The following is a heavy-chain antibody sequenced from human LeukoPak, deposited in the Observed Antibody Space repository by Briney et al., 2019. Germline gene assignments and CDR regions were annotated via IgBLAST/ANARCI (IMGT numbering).Heavy chain of an antibody. CDR3: ARQTGSGLFILP. Sequence: SETLSLTCTVSGGSISSYNWNWIRQPPGKGLEWIGSIYYSGNTYYNASLKSQVSISIDTSKNQFSLRLTSVTAADTAVYYCARQTGSGLFILPGGQGTLVTVSS. CDR1: GGSISSYN. CDR2: IYYSGNT. V-gene: IGHV4-39*01. J-gene: IGHJ4*02. D-gene: IGHD3/OR15-3a*01.